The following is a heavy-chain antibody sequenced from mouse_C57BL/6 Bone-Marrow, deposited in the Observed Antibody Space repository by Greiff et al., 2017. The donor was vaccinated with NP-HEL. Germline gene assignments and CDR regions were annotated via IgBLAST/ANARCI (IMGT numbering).Heavy chain of an antibody. Sequence: EVQLVESGGGLVQPGGSLKLSCAASGFTFSDYGMAWVRQAPRKGPEWVAFISNLAYSIYYVATVTGRFTISRENAKNTLYLEMSSLRSEDTAMYDCARQNYYDYDVRAMDYWGQGTSVTVSS. CDR1: GFTFSDYG. V-gene: IGHV5-15*01. CDR2: ISNLAYSI. D-gene: IGHD2-4*01. CDR3: ARQNYYDYDVRAMDY. J-gene: IGHJ4*01.